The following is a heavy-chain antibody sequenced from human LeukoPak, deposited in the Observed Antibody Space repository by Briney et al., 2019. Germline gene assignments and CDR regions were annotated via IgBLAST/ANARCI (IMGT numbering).Heavy chain of an antibody. D-gene: IGHD3-22*01. Sequence: GGSLRLSCAASGFTFSSYAMSWVRQAPGKGLEWVANIKQDGSEKYYVGSVKGRFTISRDNAKNSLYLQMNSLRAEDTAVYYCARPRDYYDSSGYYNYWGQGTLVTVSS. V-gene: IGHV3-7*01. J-gene: IGHJ4*02. CDR1: GFTFSSYA. CDR2: IKQDGSEK. CDR3: ARPRDYYDSSGYYNY.